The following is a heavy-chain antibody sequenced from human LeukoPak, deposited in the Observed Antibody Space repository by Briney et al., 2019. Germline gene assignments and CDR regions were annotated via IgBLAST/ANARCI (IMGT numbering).Heavy chain of an antibody. V-gene: IGHV1-18*01. CDR1: GYTFTSYG. CDR3: ARAFPSSTSSLGAFDI. D-gene: IGHD2-2*01. J-gene: IGHJ3*02. CDR2: ISAYNGNT. Sequence: GASVKVSCKASGYTFTSYGISWVRQAPGQGLEWMGWISAYNGNTNYAQKFQGRVTITADESTSTAYMELSSLRSEDTAVYYCARAFPSSTSSLGAFDIWGQGTMVTVSS.